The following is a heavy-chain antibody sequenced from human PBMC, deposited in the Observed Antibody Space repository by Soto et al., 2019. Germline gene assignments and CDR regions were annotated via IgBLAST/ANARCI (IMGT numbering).Heavy chain of an antibody. D-gene: IGHD2-8*01. CDR3: ARGWGKYSGVNDF. Sequence: ASVKVSCKASGYTFNTFGITWVRQAPGQGLEWMGCVSGYSDKRDYSRKLQDRITLTADPSTTTSYMELRSLTSDDTAVYYCARGWGKYSGVNDFWGQGTLVTVSS. J-gene: IGHJ4*02. V-gene: IGHV1-18*01. CDR2: VSGYSDKR. CDR1: GYTFNTFG.